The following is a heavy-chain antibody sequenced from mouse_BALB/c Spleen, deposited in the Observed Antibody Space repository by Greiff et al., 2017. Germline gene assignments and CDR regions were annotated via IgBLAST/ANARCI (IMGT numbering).Heavy chain of an antibody. Sequence: VQLKESGPGLVKPSQSLSLTCTVTGYSITSDYAWNWIRQFPGNQLEWMGYISYSGSTSYNPSLKSRISITRDTSKNQFFLQLNSVTTEDTATYYCASRYRYDEGFDYWGQGTTLTVSS. J-gene: IGHJ2*01. V-gene: IGHV3-2*02. D-gene: IGHD2-14*01. CDR2: ISYSGST. CDR1: GYSITSDYA. CDR3: ASRYRYDEGFDY.